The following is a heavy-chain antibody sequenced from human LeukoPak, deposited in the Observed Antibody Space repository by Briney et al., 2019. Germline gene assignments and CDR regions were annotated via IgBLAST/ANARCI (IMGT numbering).Heavy chain of an antibody. CDR2: IYHSGST. Sequence: PSETLSLTCAVSGGSISSSNWWSWVRQPPGKGLEWIGEIYHSGSTNYNPSLKSRVTISVDKSKNQFSLKLSSVTAADTAVYYCARDGSSGWYPYFDYWGQGTLVTVSS. CDR3: ARDGSSGWYPYFDY. D-gene: IGHD6-19*01. CDR1: GGSISSSNW. J-gene: IGHJ4*02. V-gene: IGHV4-4*02.